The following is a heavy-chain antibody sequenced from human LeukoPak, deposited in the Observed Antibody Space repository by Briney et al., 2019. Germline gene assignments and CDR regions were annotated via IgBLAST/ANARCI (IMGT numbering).Heavy chain of an antibody. V-gene: IGHV3-23*01. CDR3: ARVLSRYDYVWGSYRSLDY. Sequence: PGGSLRLSCAASGFTFSSYAMSWVRQAPGKGLEWVSAISGSGGSTYYADSVKGRFTISRDNSKNTLYLQMNSLRAEDTAVYYCARVLSRYDYVWGSYRSLDYWGQGTLVTVSS. D-gene: IGHD3-16*02. CDR1: GFTFSSYA. J-gene: IGHJ4*02. CDR2: ISGSGGST.